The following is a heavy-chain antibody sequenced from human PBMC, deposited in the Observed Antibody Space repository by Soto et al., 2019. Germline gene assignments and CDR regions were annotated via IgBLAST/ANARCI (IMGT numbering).Heavy chain of an antibody. D-gene: IGHD6-13*01. CDR2: IWYDGSNK. CDR3: ARSSAPYSSSWYYFDY. Sequence: GGSLRLSCAASGFTFSSYGMHWVRQAPGKGLEWVAVIWYDGSNKYYADSVKGRFTISRDNSKNTLYLQMNSLRAEDTAVYYCARSSAPYSSSWYYFDYWGQGTLVTVSS. V-gene: IGHV3-33*01. J-gene: IGHJ4*02. CDR1: GFTFSSYG.